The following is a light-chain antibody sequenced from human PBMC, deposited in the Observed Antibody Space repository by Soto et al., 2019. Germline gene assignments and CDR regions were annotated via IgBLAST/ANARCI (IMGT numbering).Light chain of an antibody. Sequence: VVMTQSPLSLPVTLGQPASISCRSSQSLLWRTGQTFLTWFHQRPGQAPRRLIYEVSNRDSGVPDRFSGSGSGTDFTLKISRVEAEDVGVYYCMQGTHWPLTFGGGTKVEIK. CDR1: QSLLWRTGQTF. CDR2: EVS. V-gene: IGKV2-30*01. CDR3: MQGTHWPLT. J-gene: IGKJ4*01.